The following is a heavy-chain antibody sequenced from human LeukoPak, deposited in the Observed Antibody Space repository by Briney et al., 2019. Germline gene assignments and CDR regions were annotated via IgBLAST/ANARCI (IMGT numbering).Heavy chain of an antibody. CDR1: GYSFTGYY. D-gene: IGHD5-12*01. V-gene: IGHV1-2*02. CDR2: INPNNGGT. CDR3: AKDQNTGYANNWFDP. J-gene: IGHJ5*02. Sequence: ASVQVSCKASGYSFTGYYIHWVRQAPGQGLEWMGWINPNNGGTNFAQKFQGRVTMTRDTSISTAYMELSRLRSDDTAIYYCAKDQNTGYANNWFDPWGQGTLVTVSS.